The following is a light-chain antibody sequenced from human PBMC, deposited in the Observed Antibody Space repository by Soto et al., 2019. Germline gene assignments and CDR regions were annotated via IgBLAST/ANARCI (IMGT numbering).Light chain of an antibody. CDR1: QGINNW. CDR2: TTS. J-gene: IGKJ4*01. Sequence: DIQMTQSPSSVSASVGDRVTITCRASQGINNWLAWYQQKPGEPPKLLIYTTSNLQSGVPSRFSGSGSGTDFTLTISSLQPEDFATYYCQQANRFPLTFGGGTKVEIK. CDR3: QQANRFPLT. V-gene: IGKV1D-12*01.